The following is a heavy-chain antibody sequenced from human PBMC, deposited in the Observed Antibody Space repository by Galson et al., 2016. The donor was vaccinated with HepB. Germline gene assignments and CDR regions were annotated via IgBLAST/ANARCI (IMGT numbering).Heavy chain of an antibody. D-gene: IGHD2-8*01. CDR1: GGSLSGYY. J-gene: IGHJ4*02. V-gene: IGHV4-34*01. Sequence: SETLSLTCGVYGGSLSGYYWSWIRQPPGKGLEWIGEINHSGTTNYNPSLKSRVTISVDTPMNQFSLKLTSVTAADTALYYCAREIRAHLFEFCTNGVCYTGGGFDYWGQGTLVTVSS. CDR3: AREIRAHLFEFCTNGVCYTGGGFDY. CDR2: INHSGTT.